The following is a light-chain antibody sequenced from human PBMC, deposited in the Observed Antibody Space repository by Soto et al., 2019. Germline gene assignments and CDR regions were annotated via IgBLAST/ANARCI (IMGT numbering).Light chain of an antibody. Sequence: DIQMTQSPSSLSASVGDRVTITCRAGQSISTHLNWYQQKPGKAPKLLIYGASSLQSGVPSRFSGSGSGTDFTLTIGSLQPEDFATYYCQQSYSTLWTFGQGTKVEIK. V-gene: IGKV1-39*01. J-gene: IGKJ1*01. CDR2: GAS. CDR1: QSISTH. CDR3: QQSYSTLWT.